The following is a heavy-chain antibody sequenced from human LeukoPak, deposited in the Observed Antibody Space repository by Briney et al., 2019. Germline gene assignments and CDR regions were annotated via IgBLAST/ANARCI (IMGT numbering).Heavy chain of an antibody. CDR2: IIPIFGTA. D-gene: IGHD3-10*01. CDR1: GGTFRSYV. J-gene: IGHJ4*02. CDR3: ARDYWFGELLYLKY. V-gene: IGHV1-69*13. Sequence: ASVKVSCKAFGGTFRSYVISWVRQAPGQGLEWMGGIIPIFGTANYAQKLQGRVTITADESTSTAYMELSSLRSEDTAVYYCARDYWFGELLYLKYWGQGTLVTVSS.